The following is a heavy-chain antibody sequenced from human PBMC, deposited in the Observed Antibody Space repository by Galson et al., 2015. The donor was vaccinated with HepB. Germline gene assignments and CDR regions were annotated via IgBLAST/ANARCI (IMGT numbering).Heavy chain of an antibody. CDR3: AKDSSAYGRHYYGMDV. D-gene: IGHD5-12*01. V-gene: IGHV3-30*18. Sequence: SLRLSCAASGFIFSNFGMHWVRQAPGKGLEWVAVISFDGSNKYYADSVQGRFTISRDNSKNTLFLQMKSLRAEDTSVYYCAKDSSAYGRHYYGMDVWGQGTTVTVSS. CDR2: ISFDGSNK. J-gene: IGHJ6*02. CDR1: GFIFSNFG.